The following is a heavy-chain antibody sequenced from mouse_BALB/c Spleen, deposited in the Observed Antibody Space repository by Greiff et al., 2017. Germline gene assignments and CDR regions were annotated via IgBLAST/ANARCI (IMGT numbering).Heavy chain of an antibody. CDR2: IRNKANGYTT. CDR1: GFTFTDYY. D-gene: IGHD2-14*01. Sequence: EVMLVESGGGLVQPGGSLRLSCATSGFTFTDYYMSWVRQPPGKALEWLGFIRNKANGYTTEYSASVKGRFTISRDNSQSILYLQMNTLRAEDSATYYCARDRYGDYFDYWGQGTTLTVSS. CDR3: ARDRYGDYFDY. V-gene: IGHV7-3*02. J-gene: IGHJ2*01.